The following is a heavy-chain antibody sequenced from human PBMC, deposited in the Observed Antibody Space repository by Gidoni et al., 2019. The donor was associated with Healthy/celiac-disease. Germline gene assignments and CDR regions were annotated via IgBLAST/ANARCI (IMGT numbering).Heavy chain of an antibody. J-gene: IGHJ4*02. CDR2: INSDGSST. CDR3: ARGFIAVAATGY. Sequence: EVQLWESGGALVQPGGSLRLPLAASGFTFSSYWMHWVRQAPGKGLGWVSGINSDGSSTSYADSVKGRFTISRDNAKNTLYLQMNSLRAEDTAVYYCARGFIAVAATGYWGQGTLVTVSS. D-gene: IGHD6-19*01. V-gene: IGHV3-74*01. CDR1: GFTFSSYW.